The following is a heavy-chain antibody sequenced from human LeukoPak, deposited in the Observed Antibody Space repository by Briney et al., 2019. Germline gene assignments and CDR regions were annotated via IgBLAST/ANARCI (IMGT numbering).Heavy chain of an antibody. J-gene: IGHJ4*02. D-gene: IGHD3-22*01. V-gene: IGHV3-48*04. CDR3: ARGRDSSGYYYERYFDY. CDR2: ISSSSSTI. Sequence: GGSLRLSCAASGFTFSSYRMNWVRQAPGKGLEWVSYISSSSSTIYYADSVKGRFTISRDYAKNSLFLQMNSLRAEDTAVYYCARGRDSSGYYYERYFDYWGQGTLVTVSS. CDR1: GFTFSSYR.